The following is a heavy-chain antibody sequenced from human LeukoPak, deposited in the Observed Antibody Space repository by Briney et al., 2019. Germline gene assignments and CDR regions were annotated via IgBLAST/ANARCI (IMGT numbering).Heavy chain of an antibody. Sequence: GGSLRLSCAASGLTVNSKYMSWVRQAPGKGLEWVSSISSSSSYIYYADSVKGRFTISRDNAKNSLYLQMNSLRAEDTAVYYCARDKGDIVATILARRGFDYWGQGTLVTVSS. CDR2: ISSSSSYI. CDR1: GLTVNSKY. V-gene: IGHV3-21*01. CDR3: ARDKGDIVATILARRGFDY. D-gene: IGHD5-12*01. J-gene: IGHJ4*02.